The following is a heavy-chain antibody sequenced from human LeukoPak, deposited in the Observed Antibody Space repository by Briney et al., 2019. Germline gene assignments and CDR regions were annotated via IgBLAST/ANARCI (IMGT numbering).Heavy chain of an antibody. D-gene: IGHD2-15*01. J-gene: IGHJ4*02. Sequence: ASVKVSCKASGGTFSSYAISWVRQAPGQGLEWMGGIIPIFGTANYAQKFQGRVTITADESTSTAYMELSSLRSEDTAVYYCARVGPMLVVNQLYFDYWGQGTLVTVSP. V-gene: IGHV1-69*13. CDR2: IIPIFGTA. CDR1: GGTFSSYA. CDR3: ARVGPMLVVNQLYFDY.